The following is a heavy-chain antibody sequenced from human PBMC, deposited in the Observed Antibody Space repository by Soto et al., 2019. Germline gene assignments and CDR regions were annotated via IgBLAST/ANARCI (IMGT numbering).Heavy chain of an antibody. CDR2: IYYSGST. CDR1: GGSISSYY. V-gene: IGHV4-59*12. Sequence: SETLSLTCTVSGGSISSYYWSWIRQPPGKGLEWIGYIYYSGSTNYNPSLKSRVTISVDTSKNQFSLKLSSVTAADTAVYYCARDQIDYGMDVWGQGTTVTVSS. J-gene: IGHJ6*02. CDR3: ARDQIDYGMDV.